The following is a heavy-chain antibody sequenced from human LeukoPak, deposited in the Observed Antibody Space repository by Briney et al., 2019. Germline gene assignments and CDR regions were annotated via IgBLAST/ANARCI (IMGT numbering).Heavy chain of an antibody. J-gene: IGHJ6*03. V-gene: IGHV1-69*05. Sequence: SVKVSCKASGGTFSSYAISWVRQAPGQGLEWMGRIIPIFGTANYAQKLQGRVTITTDESTSTAYMELSSLRSEDTAVYYCAREGVNIVATFPASTYYYYMDVWGKGTTVTVSS. CDR1: GGTFSSYA. CDR3: AREGVNIVATFPASTYYYYMDV. D-gene: IGHD5-12*01. CDR2: IIPIFGTA.